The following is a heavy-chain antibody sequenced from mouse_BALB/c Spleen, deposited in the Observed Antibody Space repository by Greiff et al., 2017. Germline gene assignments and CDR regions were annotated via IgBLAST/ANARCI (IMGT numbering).Heavy chain of an antibody. D-gene: IGHD1-1*01. V-gene: IGHV14-4*02. J-gene: IGHJ3*01. CDR2: IDPENGDT. CDR3: NAHYDGRSYEAY. CDR1: GFNIKDYY. Sequence: EVQLQQSGAELVRSGASVKLSCTASGFNIKDYYMHWVKQRPEQGLEWIGWIDPENGDTEYAPKFQGKATMTADTSSNTAYLQLSSLTSEDTAVYYCNAHYDGRSYEAYWGQGTLVTVSA.